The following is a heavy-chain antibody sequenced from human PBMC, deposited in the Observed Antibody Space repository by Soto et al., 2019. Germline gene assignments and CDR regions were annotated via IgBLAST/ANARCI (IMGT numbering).Heavy chain of an antibody. V-gene: IGHV3-23*01. CDR2: VRSSDGST. CDR3: AKSLYYDSSGYPEGFDI. CDR1: GFTFYSHA. J-gene: IGHJ3*02. Sequence: EVQLLESGGGLVQPGGSLRLSCVASGFTFYSHAMSWVRQAPGKGLEWVSAVRSSDGSTYYADSVKGRFTISRDNSKNTLYLQMSSLRAEDTAVYYCAKSLYYDSSGYPEGFDIWGQGTMVTVSS. D-gene: IGHD3-22*01.